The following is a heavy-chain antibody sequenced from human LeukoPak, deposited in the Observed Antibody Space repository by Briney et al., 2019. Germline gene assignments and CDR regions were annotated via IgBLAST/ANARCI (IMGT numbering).Heavy chain of an antibody. D-gene: IGHD2-8*01. CDR3: AGGAGYCTNGVCPYYGMDV. J-gene: IGHJ6*02. CDR2: IYYSGST. CDR1: GGSFSSGSYY. Sequence: PSETLSLTCTVSGGSFSSGSYYWSWIRQPPGKGLEWIGYIYYSGSTNYNPSLKSRVTISVDTSKNQFSLKLSSVTAADTAVYYCAGGAGYCTNGVCPYYGMDVWGQGTTVTVSS. V-gene: IGHV4-61*01.